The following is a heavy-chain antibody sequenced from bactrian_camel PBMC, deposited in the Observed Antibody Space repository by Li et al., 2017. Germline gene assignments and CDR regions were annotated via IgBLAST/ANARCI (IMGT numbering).Heavy chain of an antibody. CDR3: VSLEAGNNWHKC. D-gene: IGHD6*01. Sequence: VQLVESGGALVQPGGSLRLSCAASGLTFSSFDMAWVRQAPGKGLEWVSVLPSGHGSTYYADSVKGRFIISRDDPKSTLYLQMNSLKTEDTAMYYCVSLEAGNNWHKCWGPGTQVTVS. CDR2: LPSGHGST. V-gene: IGHV3S40*01. CDR1: GLTFSSFD. J-gene: IGHJ4*01.